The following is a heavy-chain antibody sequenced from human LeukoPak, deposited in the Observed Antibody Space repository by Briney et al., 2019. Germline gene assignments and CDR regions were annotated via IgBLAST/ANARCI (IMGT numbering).Heavy chain of an antibody. D-gene: IGHD4-17*01. J-gene: IGHJ6*02. V-gene: IGHV1-18*01. CDR2: ISAYNGNT. CDR3: ARDRLRESYYYYGMDV. CDR1: GYTFTSYG. Sequence: ASVKVSCKASGYTFTSYGISWVRQAPGQGLEWMGWISAYNGNTNYAQKLQGRVTMTTDTSTSTAYMEQRSLRSDDTAVYYCARDRLRESYYYYGMDVWGQGTTVTVSS.